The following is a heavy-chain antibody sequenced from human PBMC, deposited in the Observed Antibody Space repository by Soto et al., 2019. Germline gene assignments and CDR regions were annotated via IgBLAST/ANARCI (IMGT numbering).Heavy chain of an antibody. CDR2: IFHGGGT. V-gene: IGHV4-34*12. D-gene: IGHD3-22*01. CDR3: ARPHYDSNTFYSFFDY. Sequence: EALSLTCGVSGESFSGYYWSWIRQPPGKGLEWIGQIFHGGGTNYSPSLKSRVTISVDTSKNQFSLELSSVTAADTAVYYCARPHYDSNTFYSFFDYWGQGTLVTVSS. J-gene: IGHJ4*02. CDR1: GESFSGYY.